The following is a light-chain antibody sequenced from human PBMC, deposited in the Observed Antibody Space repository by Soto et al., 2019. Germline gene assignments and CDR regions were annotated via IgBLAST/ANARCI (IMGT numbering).Light chain of an antibody. J-gene: IGLJ2*01. Sequence: QSALTQPDSVSGSPGQSITISCTGTSSDVGGYNYVSWYQQPPGKAPKLMIYEVSNRPSGVSNRFSGSKSGNTASLTISGLQAEDEADYYCSSYTSSSTLEVVFGGGTKLTVL. V-gene: IGLV2-14*01. CDR2: EVS. CDR1: SSDVGGYNY. CDR3: SSYTSSSTLEVV.